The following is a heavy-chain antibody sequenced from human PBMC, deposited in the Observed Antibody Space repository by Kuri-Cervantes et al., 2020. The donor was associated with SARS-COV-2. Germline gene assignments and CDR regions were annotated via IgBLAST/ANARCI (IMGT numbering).Heavy chain of an antibody. CDR3: GKGLTVLGRAVFDT. V-gene: IGHV3-23*01. D-gene: IGHD1-20*01. J-gene: IGHJ3*02. Sequence: GGSLRLSCGVSGFTFYEYAMNWVRQAPGKGLEWVSGISGTVDNTYYADSVKGRFTVSRDNYDNTLYLQMSFLRAEDTAVNFCGKGLTVLGRAVFDTWGQGAMVTVSS. CDR2: ISGTVDNT. CDR1: GFTFYEYA.